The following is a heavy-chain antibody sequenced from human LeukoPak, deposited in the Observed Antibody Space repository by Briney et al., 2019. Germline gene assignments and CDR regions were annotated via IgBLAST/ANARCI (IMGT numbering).Heavy chain of an antibody. Sequence: GSSVKVSCKACGGTFSSYPISWVRPAPGQGLEWLGMIIPTLGIAHSARKFQDRVTITADKSTSAADMELSSLRDDGKTVHYCARHRDAVVAATPSDYWGQGTLVNVSS. CDR1: GGTFSSYP. CDR3: ARHRDAVVAATPSDY. J-gene: IGHJ4*02. D-gene: IGHD2-15*01. CDR2: IIPTLGIA. V-gene: IGHV1-69*02.